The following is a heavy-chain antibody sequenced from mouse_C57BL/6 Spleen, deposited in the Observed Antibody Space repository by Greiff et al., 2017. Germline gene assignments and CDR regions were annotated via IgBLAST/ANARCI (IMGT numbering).Heavy chain of an antibody. CDR2: INYDGSST. V-gene: IGHV5-16*01. Sequence: EVKVVESEGGLVQPGSSMKLSCTASGFTFSDYYMAWVRQVPEKGLEWVANINYDGSSTYYLDSLKSRFIISRDNAKNILYLQMSSLKSGDTATYYCARARLLMDDAMDYWGQGTSVTVSS. CDR1: GFTFSDYY. J-gene: IGHJ4*01. D-gene: IGHD2-3*01. CDR3: ARARLLMDDAMDY.